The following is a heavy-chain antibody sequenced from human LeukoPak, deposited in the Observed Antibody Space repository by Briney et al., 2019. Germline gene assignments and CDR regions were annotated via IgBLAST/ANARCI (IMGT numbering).Heavy chain of an antibody. CDR1: GFTFSIAW. CDR2: IKSKTDGGTT. D-gene: IGHD3-3*01. CDR3: TTEGYDFWSGYSLYGQFDY. Sequence: GGSLRLSCAASGFTFSIAWMSWVRQAPGKGLEWVGRIKSKTDGGTTDYAAPVKGRFTISRDDSKNTLYLQMNSLKTEDTAVYYCTTEGYDFWSGYSLYGQFDYWGQGTLVTVSS. V-gene: IGHV3-15*01. J-gene: IGHJ4*02.